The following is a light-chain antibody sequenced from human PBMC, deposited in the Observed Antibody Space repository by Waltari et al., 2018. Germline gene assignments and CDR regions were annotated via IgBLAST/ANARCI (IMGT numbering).Light chain of an antibody. V-gene: IGLV2-14*03. CDR1: TSDIGGYTY. J-gene: IGLJ1*01. CDR2: DVS. Sequence: QSPLIQPASVSGSPGPSLTISCTGTTSDIGGYTYLSWYQQHPGKAPKIMIYDVSKRPSGVSDRFSGSKSGNTASLTISGLQAEDEAEYFCSSFTSSATLVFGPGTTVSVL. CDR3: SSFTSSATLV.